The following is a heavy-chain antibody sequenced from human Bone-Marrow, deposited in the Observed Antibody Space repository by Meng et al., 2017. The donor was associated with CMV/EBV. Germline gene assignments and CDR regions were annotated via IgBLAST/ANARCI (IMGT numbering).Heavy chain of an antibody. CDR3: ARGKNYDFWSGYYTGYYYYGMDV. CDR2: MNPNRGNT. Sequence: ASVKVSCKASGYTFTSYDINWVRQATGQGLEWMGWMNPNRGNTGYAQKFQGRVTMTRNTSISTAYMELSSLRSEDTAVYYCARGKNYDFWSGYYTGYYYYGMDVWGQGTTVTVSS. D-gene: IGHD3-3*01. CDR1: GYTFTSYD. V-gene: IGHV1-8*01. J-gene: IGHJ6*02.